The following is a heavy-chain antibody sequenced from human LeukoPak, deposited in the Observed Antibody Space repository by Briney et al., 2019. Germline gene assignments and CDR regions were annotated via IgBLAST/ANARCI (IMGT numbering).Heavy chain of an antibody. CDR1: GYTFTGYY. CDR2: INPNSGGT. V-gene: IGHV1-2*06. J-gene: IGHJ5*02. D-gene: IGHD6-13*01. Sequence: ASVTVSFKSSGYTFTGYYMHWVRQAPGQGLEWMGRINPNSGGTNYAQKFQGRVTMTRDTSISTAYMELSRLRSDDTAVYYCARPQSSSSWYNWFDPWGQGTLVTVSS. CDR3: ARPQSSSSWYNWFDP.